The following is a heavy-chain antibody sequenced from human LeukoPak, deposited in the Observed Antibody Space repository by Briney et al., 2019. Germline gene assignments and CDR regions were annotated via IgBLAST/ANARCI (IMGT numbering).Heavy chain of an antibody. CDR1: GGTFSSYA. CDR2: ISAYNGNT. V-gene: IGHV1-18*01. J-gene: IGHJ5*02. CDR3: AIGGLMDCSSTSCYRNWFDP. D-gene: IGHD2-2*01. Sequence: ASVKVSCKASGGTFSSYAISWVRQAPGQGLEWMGWISAYNGNTNYAQKLQGRVTMTTDTSTSTAYMELSSLRSEDTAVYYCAIGGLMDCSSTSCYRNWFDPWGQGTLVTVSS.